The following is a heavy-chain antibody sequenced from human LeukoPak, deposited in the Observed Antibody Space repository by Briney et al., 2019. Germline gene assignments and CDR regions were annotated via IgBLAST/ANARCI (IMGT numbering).Heavy chain of an antibody. D-gene: IGHD5-24*01. CDR1: GFTFSDYY. J-gene: IGHJ4*02. CDR2: ISSSGSTI. Sequence: GASLRLSCAASGFTFSDYYMSWIRQAPGKGLEWVSYISSSGSTIYYADSVKGRFTISRDNAKNSLYLQMNSLRAEDTAVYYCARALGRWLQIRPGYFDYWGQGTLVTVSS. V-gene: IGHV3-11*01. CDR3: ARALGRWLQIRPGYFDY.